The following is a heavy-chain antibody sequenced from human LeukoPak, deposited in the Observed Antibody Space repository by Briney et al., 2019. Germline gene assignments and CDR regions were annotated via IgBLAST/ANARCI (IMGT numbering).Heavy chain of an antibody. D-gene: IGHD3-22*01. CDR3: ARGFKDYYDNSGCYYYFDF. CDR2: IWYDGSNK. Sequence: PGRSLRLSCTASGFTFSSFGMHWVRQAPGKGLEWVAIIWYDGSNKYYVDSVKCRFTISRDNSKNTVYLQMNSLRAEDTAVYYCARGFKDYYDNSGCYYYFDFWGQGTLVTVSS. V-gene: IGHV3-33*01. CDR1: GFTFSSFG. J-gene: IGHJ4*03.